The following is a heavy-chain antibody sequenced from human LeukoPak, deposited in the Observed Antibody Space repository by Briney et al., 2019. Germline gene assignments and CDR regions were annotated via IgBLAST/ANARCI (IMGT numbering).Heavy chain of an antibody. V-gene: IGHV3-23*01. CDR2: ISGSGGTT. Sequence: GGSLRLSCAASGFTSSSYAMTWMRQAPGKGLEWVSTISGSGGTTYYADSVKGRFTISRDNSKNTLYLQMNSLRADDTAVYYCAKGKNGTGYLNWFDPWGEGTLVAVSS. CDR3: AKGKNGTGYLNWFDP. CDR1: GFTSSSYA. D-gene: IGHD3-9*01. J-gene: IGHJ5*02.